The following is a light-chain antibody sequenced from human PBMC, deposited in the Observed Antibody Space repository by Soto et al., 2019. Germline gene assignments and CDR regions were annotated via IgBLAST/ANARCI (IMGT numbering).Light chain of an antibody. CDR1: DIASKS. J-gene: IGLJ1*01. Sequence: LTQPPSVSVAPGQTARISCGGNDIASKSVHWSQQKPGQAPVLVVYDDNDRPSGIPERFSGSNSGDTATLTISRVEAGDEADYYCQVWDSSSDHYVFGSGTKVTVL. CDR3: QVWDSSSDHYV. CDR2: DDN. V-gene: IGLV3-21*02.